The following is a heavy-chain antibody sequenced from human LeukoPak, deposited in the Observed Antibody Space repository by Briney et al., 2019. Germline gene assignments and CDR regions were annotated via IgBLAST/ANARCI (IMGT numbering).Heavy chain of an antibody. CDR3: ARDQSYYDSSGPQPLDY. CDR2: IYTSGST. D-gene: IGHD3-22*01. V-gene: IGHV4-4*07. J-gene: IGHJ4*02. Sequence: SETLSLTCTVSGGSISSYYWSWIRQPAGKGLEWIGRIYTSGSTNYNPSLKSRVTMSVDTSKNQFSLKLSSVTAADTAVYYCARDQSYYDSSGPQPLDYWGQGTLVTVSS. CDR1: GGSISSYY.